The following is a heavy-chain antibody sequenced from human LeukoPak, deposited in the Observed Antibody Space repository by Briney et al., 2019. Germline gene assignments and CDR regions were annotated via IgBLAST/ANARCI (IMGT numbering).Heavy chain of an antibody. CDR1: GGSISSGGYS. Sequence: SETLSLTCAVSGGSISSGGYSWSWIRQPPGTGLEWIAYISDIGSINYNPSLKSRVTISLDTSKNQFSLKLSSVTAADTAVYYCAGHHPRNTVDFWGQGTLVTVSS. CDR3: AGHHPRNTVDF. D-gene: IGHD2/OR15-2a*01. J-gene: IGHJ4*02. CDR2: ISDIGSI. V-gene: IGHV4-61*08.